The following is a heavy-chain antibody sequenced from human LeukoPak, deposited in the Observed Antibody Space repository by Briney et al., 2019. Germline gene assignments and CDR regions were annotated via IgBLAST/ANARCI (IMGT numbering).Heavy chain of an antibody. CDR1: GFTFSSSW. Sequence: GGSLRLSCAASGFTFSSSWMSWVRQAPGKGLEWVANINEDGSAKYYVDSVKGRFTISRDNAKRSLDLQVNSLRAEDTAVYYCTRSRRDGNGYWGQGTLVTVSS. D-gene: IGHD5-24*01. CDR3: TRSRRDGNGY. J-gene: IGHJ4*02. V-gene: IGHV3-7*01. CDR2: INEDGSAK.